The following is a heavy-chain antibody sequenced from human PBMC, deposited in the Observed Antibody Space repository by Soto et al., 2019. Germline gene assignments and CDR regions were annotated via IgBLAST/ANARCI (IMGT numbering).Heavy chain of an antibody. V-gene: IGHV3-30-3*01. CDR3: ARDLSGSGD. Sequence: QVQLVESGGGVVQPGRSLRLSCAASGFAVSSYAMHWVRQGPGKGLEWVAVISYDGSNKYYADSVKGRFTISRDNSKNTLYLQMNSLRAEDTAVYYCARDLSGSGDWGQGTLVTVSS. D-gene: IGHD3-10*01. J-gene: IGHJ4*02. CDR2: ISYDGSNK. CDR1: GFAVSSYA.